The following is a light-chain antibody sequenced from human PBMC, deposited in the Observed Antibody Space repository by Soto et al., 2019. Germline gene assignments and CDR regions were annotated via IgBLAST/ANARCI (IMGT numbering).Light chain of an antibody. Sequence: DIQMTQSPSSLSASVGDTVTITCQASQPISLYLSWYQQKPGKAPKLLMSATSRLQSGVPSRFSGSGSGTGFTLTITSLQPEDFATYYCQHSYTTPLTFGGGTRVQI. J-gene: IGKJ4*01. V-gene: IGKV1-39*01. CDR3: QHSYTTPLT. CDR1: QPISLY. CDR2: ATS.